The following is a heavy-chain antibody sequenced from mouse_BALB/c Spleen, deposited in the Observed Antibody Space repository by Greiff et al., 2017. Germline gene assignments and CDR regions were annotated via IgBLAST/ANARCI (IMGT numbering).Heavy chain of an antibody. CDR3: TRRFAWFAY. Sequence: VQLQQSGAELVRPGASVTLSCKASGYTFTDYEMHWVKQTPVHGLEWIGAIDPANGGTAYNQKFKGKATLTADKSSSTAYMELRSLTSEDSAVYYCTRRFAWFAYWGQGTLVTVSA. CDR1: GYTFTDYE. CDR2: IDPANGGT. V-gene: IGHV1-15*01. J-gene: IGHJ3*01.